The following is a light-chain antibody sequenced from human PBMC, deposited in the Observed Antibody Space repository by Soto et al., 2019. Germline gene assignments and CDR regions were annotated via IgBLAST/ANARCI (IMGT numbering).Light chain of an antibody. CDR3: QQRANWRIT. CDR1: QSVSSK. J-gene: IGKJ5*01. Sequence: EIVMTQSPATLSVSPGEGATLSCRASQSVSSKLAWYQQKPGQAPRLLIYGASNRATGIPDRFSGSGSGTDFTLTISRLEPEDFAVYYCQQRANWRITFGQGTRLEIK. V-gene: IGKV3D-15*01. CDR2: GAS.